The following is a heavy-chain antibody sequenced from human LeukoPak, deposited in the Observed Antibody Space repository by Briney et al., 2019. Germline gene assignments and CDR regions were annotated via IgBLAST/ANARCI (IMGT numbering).Heavy chain of an antibody. D-gene: IGHD3-3*01. CDR1: GFTPSNYA. V-gene: IGHV3-23*01. CDR3: AKAAPEWLSYDAFDI. CDR2: ISGSGGST. Sequence: GGSLRLSCAASGFTPSNYAMSWVRQAPGKGLEWVSVISGSGGSTYYADSVKGRFTISRENSESTLYLQMSSLRAEDTAVYYCAKAAPEWLSYDAFDIWGQGTMVTVSS. J-gene: IGHJ3*02.